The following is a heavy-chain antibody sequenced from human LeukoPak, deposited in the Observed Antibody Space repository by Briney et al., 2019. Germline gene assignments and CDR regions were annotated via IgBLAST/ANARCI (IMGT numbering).Heavy chain of an antibody. CDR3: ARDPTCYYDSPGGH. Sequence: GGSLRLSCAASGFTFSSYEMNWVRQAPGKGLEWVSYISSSGSTIYYADSVKGRFTISRDNAKNSLYLQMNSLRAEDTAVYYCARDPTCYYDSPGGHWGQGTLVTVSS. CDR2: ISSSGSTI. CDR1: GFTFSSYE. D-gene: IGHD3-22*01. J-gene: IGHJ4*02. V-gene: IGHV3-48*03.